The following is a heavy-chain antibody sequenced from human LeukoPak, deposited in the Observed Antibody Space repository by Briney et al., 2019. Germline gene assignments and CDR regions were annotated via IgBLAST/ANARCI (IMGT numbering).Heavy chain of an antibody. CDR1: GGSINNYY. J-gene: IGHJ6*02. CDR3: ARGGQQWLVSYYGMDV. Sequence: SETLSLTCTVSGGSINNYYWTWIRQPAGERLEWIGRVYNSGSDYNPALRSRVTMSVDTSKNQFSLKLSSVTAADTAVYYCARGGQQWLVSYYGMDVWGQGTTVTVSS. V-gene: IGHV4-4*07. CDR2: VYNSGS. D-gene: IGHD6-19*01.